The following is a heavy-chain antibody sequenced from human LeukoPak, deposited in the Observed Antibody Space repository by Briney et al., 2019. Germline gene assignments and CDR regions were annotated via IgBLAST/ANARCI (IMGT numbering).Heavy chain of an antibody. J-gene: IGHJ5*02. CDR3: VRGGPSTWS. V-gene: IGHV3-74*01. D-gene: IGHD2-15*01. Sequence: GGSLRLSCAASGFTFKLYWMHWVRQVPGKRPVWVSRINDDGSDTIYADSVRGRFTISRDDAKNTVYLQMNDLRAEDTAVYYCVRGGPSTWSWGQGTLVTASS. CDR2: INDDGSDT. CDR1: GFTFKLYW.